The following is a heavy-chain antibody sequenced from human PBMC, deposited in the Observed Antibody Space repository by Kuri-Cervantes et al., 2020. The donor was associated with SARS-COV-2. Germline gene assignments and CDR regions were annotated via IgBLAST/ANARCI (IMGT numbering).Heavy chain of an antibody. D-gene: IGHD2-2*01. Sequence: SETLSLTCTVSGGSISSSSYYWGWIRQPPGKGLEWIGSIYYSGSTYYNPSLKSRVTISVDTSKNQFSLKLSSVTAADTAVYYCAREAYYCSSTSCYVPVYYYYYYMDVWGKGTTVTVSS. CDR1: GGSISSSSYY. V-gene: IGHV4-39*07. CDR2: IYYSGST. CDR3: AREAYYCSSTSCYVPVYYYYYYMDV. J-gene: IGHJ6*03.